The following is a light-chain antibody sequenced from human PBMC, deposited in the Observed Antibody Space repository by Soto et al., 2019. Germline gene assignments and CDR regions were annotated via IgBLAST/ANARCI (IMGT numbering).Light chain of an antibody. CDR2: SAS. J-gene: IGKJ4*01. CDR1: ESISDY. CDR3: QQSVSHLLS. V-gene: IGKV1-39*01. Sequence: IQLTQSPSSLSASVGDRVTIVCRASESISDYLNWYQLKSGEAPKVVIYSASTLRGGVPSRFSGTGSGTEFPLTISSLHPEDVATYYCQQSVSHLLSFGGGTTVEI.